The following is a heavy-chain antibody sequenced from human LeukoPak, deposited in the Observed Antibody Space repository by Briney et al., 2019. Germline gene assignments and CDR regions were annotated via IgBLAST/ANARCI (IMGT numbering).Heavy chain of an antibody. J-gene: IGHJ5*02. Sequence: GGSLRLSCAASGFTFSGSAMHWVRQAPGKGLEWVANIKQDGSEKYYVDSVKGRFTISRDNAKNSLYLQMNSLRAEDTAVYYCARARTEDIVVVRGFDPWGQGTLVTVSS. CDR1: GFTFSGSA. V-gene: IGHV3-7*04. D-gene: IGHD2-2*01. CDR2: IKQDGSEK. CDR3: ARARTEDIVVVRGFDP.